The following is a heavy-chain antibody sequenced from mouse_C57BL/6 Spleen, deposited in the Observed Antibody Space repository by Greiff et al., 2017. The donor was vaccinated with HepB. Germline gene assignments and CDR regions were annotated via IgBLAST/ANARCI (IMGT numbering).Heavy chain of an antibody. CDR1: GFSLTSYG. V-gene: IGHV2-6-1*01. D-gene: IGHD2-2*01. J-gene: IGHJ2*01. Sequence: VQVVESGPGLVAPSQSLSITCTVSGFSLTSYGVHWVRQPPGKGLEWLVVIWSDGSTTYNSALKSRLSISKDNSKSQVFLKMNSLQTADTAMYYCARHGYGYYYFDYWGKGTTLTVSS. CDR3: ARHGYGYYYFDY. CDR2: IWSDGST.